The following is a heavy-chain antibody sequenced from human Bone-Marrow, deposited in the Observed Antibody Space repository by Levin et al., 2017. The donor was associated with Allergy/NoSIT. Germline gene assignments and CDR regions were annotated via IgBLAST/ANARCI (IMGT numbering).Heavy chain of an antibody. J-gene: IGHJ4*02. V-gene: IGHV3-30*18. CDR3: AKDASAFGDYVFDS. Sequence: GESLKISCAASGFTFGQYGMHWVRQAPGKGLEWVAVMSSDGTNEAYADSVKGRFTISRDNSKNTLYLQMNSLRAEDTAVFYCAKDASAFGDYVFDSWGQGILVTVSS. CDR2: MSSDGTNE. D-gene: IGHD4-17*01. CDR1: GFTFGQYG.